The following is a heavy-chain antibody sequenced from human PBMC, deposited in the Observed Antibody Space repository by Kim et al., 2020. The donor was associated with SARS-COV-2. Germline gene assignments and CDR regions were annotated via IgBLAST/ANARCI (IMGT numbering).Heavy chain of an antibody. V-gene: IGHV3-48*03. CDR2: ISSSGSTI. Sequence: GGSLRLSCAASGFTFSSYEMNWVRQAPGKGLEWVSYISSSGSTIYYADSVKGRFTISRDNAKNSLYLQMNSLRAEDTAVYYCARDSRDTAMALYYYYGMDVWGQGTTVTVSS. CDR1: GFTFSSYE. CDR3: ARDSRDTAMALYYYYGMDV. D-gene: IGHD5-18*01. J-gene: IGHJ6*02.